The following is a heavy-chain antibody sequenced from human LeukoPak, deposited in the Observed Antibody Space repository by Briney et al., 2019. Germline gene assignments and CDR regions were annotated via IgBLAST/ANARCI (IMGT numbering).Heavy chain of an antibody. CDR1: GGSISSYY. Sequence: SETLSLTCTVSGGSISSYYWSWIRQPPGKGLEWIGYIYYSGSTNYNPSLKSRVTISVDTSKNQFSLKLSSVTAADTAVYYCATDIVATTRNYYYYYMDVWDKGTTVTVSS. CDR3: ATDIVATTRNYYYYYMDV. D-gene: IGHD5-12*01. CDR2: IYYSGST. V-gene: IGHV4-59*01. J-gene: IGHJ6*03.